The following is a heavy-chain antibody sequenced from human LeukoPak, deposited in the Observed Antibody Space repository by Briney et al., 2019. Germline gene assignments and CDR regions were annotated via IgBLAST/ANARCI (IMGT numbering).Heavy chain of an antibody. CDR3: ARDKAAYYDFWSGDAFDI. CDR1: GGSISSSSYY. CDR2: IYYSGST. V-gene: IGHV4-39*07. Sequence: SETLSLTCTVSGGSISSSSYYWGWIRQPPGKGLEWIGSIYYSGSTYYNPSLKSRVTISVDTSKNQFSLKLSSVTAADTAVYYCARDKAAYYDFWSGDAFDIWGQGTMVTVSS. J-gene: IGHJ3*02. D-gene: IGHD3-3*01.